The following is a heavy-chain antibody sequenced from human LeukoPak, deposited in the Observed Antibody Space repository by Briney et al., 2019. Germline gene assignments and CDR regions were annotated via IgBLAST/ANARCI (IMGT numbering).Heavy chain of an antibody. CDR3: ATLPKIWFGELLLDY. V-gene: IGHV1-24*01. D-gene: IGHD3-10*01. CDR1: GYTLTELS. Sequence: GASVKVSCKVSGYTLTELSMHWVRQAPGKGLEWMGGFDPEDGETIYAQKFQGRVTMTEDTSTDTAYMELSSLRSEDTAVYYCATLPKIWFGELLLDYWGQGTLVTVSS. J-gene: IGHJ4*02. CDR2: FDPEDGET.